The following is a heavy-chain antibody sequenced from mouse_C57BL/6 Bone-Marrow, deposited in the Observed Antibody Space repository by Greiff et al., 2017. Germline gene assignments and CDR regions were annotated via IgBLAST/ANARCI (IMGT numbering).Heavy chain of an antibody. CDR2: ISSGGDYI. CDR1: GFTFSSYA. CDR3: TRVVLWGRSKFRYFDY. Sequence: EVHLVESGEGLVKPGGSLKLSCAASGFTFSSYAMSWVRQTPEKRLEWVAYISSGGDYIYYADTVKGRFTISRDNARNTLYLQMSSLKSEDTAMYYCTRVVLWGRSKFRYFDYWGQGTTLTVSS. J-gene: IGHJ2*01. V-gene: IGHV5-9-1*02. D-gene: IGHD1-1*02.